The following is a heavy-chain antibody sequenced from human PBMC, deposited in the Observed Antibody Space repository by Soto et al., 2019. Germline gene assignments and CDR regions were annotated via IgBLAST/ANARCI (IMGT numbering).Heavy chain of an antibody. J-gene: IGHJ3*02. D-gene: IGHD3-16*02. CDR3: ARWGYLAVRAFDI. Sequence: QVQLQESGPGLKEPSETLSLTCTVSGASVSNYYWNWVRQPPGKGLEWIGYIHYTGETKHNPSLKSRVTMSVDTSTNEFSLKMTSVTAADTAVYYCARWGYLAVRAFDIWGQGAMVTVSS. CDR1: GASVSNYY. V-gene: IGHV4-59*02. CDR2: IHYTGET.